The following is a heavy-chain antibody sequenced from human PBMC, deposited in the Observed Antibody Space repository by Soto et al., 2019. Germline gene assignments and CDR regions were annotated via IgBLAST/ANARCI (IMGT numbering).Heavy chain of an antibody. Sequence: GGSLRLSCAASGFTFSSYGMHWVRQAPGKGLEWVAVISYDGSNKYYADSVKGRLTFSRDDSKNSVYLQMNSLKTEDTAVYYCVRTIQPGTTTYFDYWGQGTLVTVSS. J-gene: IGHJ4*02. CDR2: ISYDGSNK. D-gene: IGHD1-1*01. CDR3: VRTIQPGTTTYFDY. CDR1: GFTFSSYG. V-gene: IGHV3-30*03.